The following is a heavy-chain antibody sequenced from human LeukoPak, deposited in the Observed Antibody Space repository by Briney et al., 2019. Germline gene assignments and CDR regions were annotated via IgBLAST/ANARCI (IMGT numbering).Heavy chain of an antibody. CDR2: ISWNSGSI. CDR3: AKDSSGDFWSGYYTFDY. D-gene: IGHD3-3*01. Sequence: PGGSLRLSCAASGFTFYDYAMHWVRQAPGKGLEWVSGISWNSGSIGYADSVKGRFTISRDNAKNSLYLQMNSLRAEDTALYYCAKDSSGDFWSGYYTFDYWGQGTLVTVSS. V-gene: IGHV3-9*01. CDR1: GFTFYDYA. J-gene: IGHJ4*02.